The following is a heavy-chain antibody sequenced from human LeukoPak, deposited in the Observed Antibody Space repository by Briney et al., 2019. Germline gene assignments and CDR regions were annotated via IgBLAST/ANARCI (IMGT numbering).Heavy chain of an antibody. V-gene: IGHV4-59*01. Sequence: SETLSLTCTVSGDTISSYYWSWIRQPPGKGLEWIGCIYYSGNTNYNPSLKSRVTISIDTSKNQFSLKLSSVTAADTAVYYCARDYAFDIWGQGTMVTVSS. CDR2: IYYSGNT. J-gene: IGHJ3*02. CDR3: ARDYAFDI. CDR1: GDTISSYY.